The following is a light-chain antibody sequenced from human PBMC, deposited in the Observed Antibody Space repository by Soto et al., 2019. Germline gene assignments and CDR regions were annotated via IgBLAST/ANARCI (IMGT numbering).Light chain of an antibody. CDR3: QQRFSWPPT. J-gene: IGKJ4*01. CDR1: QSVSRY. Sequence: EIGLTQSPATLSLSPGDRATLSCRASQSVSRYLAWYQQKPGQAPRRLIHDTSTRATGVPDTFSGSGSGTEFTLNISSLEPEDSAMYYCQQRFSWPPTFGGGTHVEIK. CDR2: DTS. V-gene: IGKV3-11*01.